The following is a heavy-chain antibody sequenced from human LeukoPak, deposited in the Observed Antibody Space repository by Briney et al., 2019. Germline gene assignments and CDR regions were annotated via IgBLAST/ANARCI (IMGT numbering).Heavy chain of an antibody. J-gene: IGHJ5*02. V-gene: IGHV1-18*01. CDR2: ISAYNGNT. Sequence: ASVKVSCKASGYTFTSYGISWVRQAPGQGLEWMGWISAYNGNTNYAQKLQGRVTMTTDTSTSTAYMELRSLRSDDTAVYYCARVASSIPQRNWFDPWGQGTLVTVSS. CDR1: GYTFTSYG. CDR3: ARVASSIPQRNWFDP. D-gene: IGHD3-3*02.